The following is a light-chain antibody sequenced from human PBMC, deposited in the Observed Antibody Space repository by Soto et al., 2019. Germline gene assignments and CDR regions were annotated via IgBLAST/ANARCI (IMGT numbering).Light chain of an antibody. J-gene: IGLJ1*01. CDR1: SSDVGGYNY. Sequence: QSVLTQPPSASGSPGQSVTISCTGTSSDVGGYNYVSWYQQHPGKAPKLMIYEVSKRPSGVPDRFSGSKSGNTASLTVSGLQALDEADYYCSSNAGSNKYVFGTGTKVTVL. CDR3: SSNAGSNKYV. CDR2: EVS. V-gene: IGLV2-8*01.